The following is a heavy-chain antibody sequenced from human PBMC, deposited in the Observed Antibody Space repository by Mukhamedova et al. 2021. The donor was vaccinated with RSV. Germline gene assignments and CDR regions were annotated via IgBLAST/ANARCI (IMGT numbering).Heavy chain of an antibody. CDR3: AKALTYSSGGSDY. J-gene: IGHJ4*02. Sequence: GRFTISRDNSKNTLYLQMNSLRAEDTAVYYCAKALTYSSGGSDYCGQGTLVTVSS. V-gene: IGHV3-30*02. D-gene: IGHD6-19*01.